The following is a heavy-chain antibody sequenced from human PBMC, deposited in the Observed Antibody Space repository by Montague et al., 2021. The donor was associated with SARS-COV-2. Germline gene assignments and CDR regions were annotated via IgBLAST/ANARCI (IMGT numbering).Heavy chain of an antibody. CDR2: ISYSGST. CDR3: ARVQQGYYYGLGVSAHFDY. J-gene: IGHJ4*02. D-gene: IGHD3-10*01. Sequence: SETLSLTCTVSGGSISSYYWSWIRQPPGRGLQWIGYISYSGSTNYNPSLKSRVTISVDTSKNHFTLRLSSVTAADTAVYYCARVQQGYYYGLGVSAHFDYWAQGTLVTVSS. CDR1: GGSISSYY. V-gene: IGHV4-59*01.